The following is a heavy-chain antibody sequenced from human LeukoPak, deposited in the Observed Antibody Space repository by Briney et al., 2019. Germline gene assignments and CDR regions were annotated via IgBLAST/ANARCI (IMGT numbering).Heavy chain of an antibody. CDR3: AKDVWLAAGPDY. CDR2: IRYDGSNK. Sequence: PGGSLRLSCAASGFTFSSYGMHWVRQAPGKGLEWVAFIRYDGSNKYYAASVKGRFTISRDNSKNTLYLQMNSLRAEDTAVYYCAKDVWLAAGPDYWGQGTLVTVSS. V-gene: IGHV3-30*02. D-gene: IGHD6-6*01. CDR1: GFTFSSYG. J-gene: IGHJ4*02.